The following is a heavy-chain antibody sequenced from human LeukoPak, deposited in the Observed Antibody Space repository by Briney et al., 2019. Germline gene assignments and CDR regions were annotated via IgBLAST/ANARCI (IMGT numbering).Heavy chain of an antibody. V-gene: IGHV3-7*01. CDR2: IKQDGSEK. Sequence: GGSLRLSCAASGFTFRSYAMNWVRQAPGKGLEWVANIKQDGSEKYYVDSVKGRFTISRDNAKNSLYLQMNSLRAEDTAVYYCAKDHRPGSGWYHYYYYMDVWGKGTTVTISS. CDR1: GFTFRSYA. D-gene: IGHD6-19*01. CDR3: AKDHRPGSGWYHYYYYMDV. J-gene: IGHJ6*03.